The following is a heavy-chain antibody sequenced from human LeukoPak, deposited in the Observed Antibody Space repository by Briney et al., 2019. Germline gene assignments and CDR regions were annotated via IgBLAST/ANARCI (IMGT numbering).Heavy chain of an antibody. Sequence: GGPLRLSCAVSGFTFSSYWLHWGRQAPGKGLVWVSRINSDGISPSYAHSVKGRFTTSRDNATNTLYLQMNSLSAEDTAVYYCARLGWGFDYWGEGTLVTVSS. CDR2: INSDGISP. CDR1: GFTFSSYW. J-gene: IGHJ4*02. CDR3: ARLGWGFDY. V-gene: IGHV3-74*01. D-gene: IGHD3-16*01.